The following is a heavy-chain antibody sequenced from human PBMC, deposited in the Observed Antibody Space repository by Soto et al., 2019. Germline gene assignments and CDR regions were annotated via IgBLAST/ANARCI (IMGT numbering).Heavy chain of an antibody. Sequence: QVQLVQSGAEVKKAGASVKVSCKASGYTFVSYVISWVRQAPGQGLEWMGWVSAYNGNTNYAQNLQGRVTMTTDTSTGTAYMELRSLRSDDTAVYYCARGSDTVTTDWFDPWGQGTLVTVSS. CDR3: ARGSDTVTTDWFDP. V-gene: IGHV1-18*01. CDR2: VSAYNGNT. D-gene: IGHD4-4*01. CDR1: GYTFVSYV. J-gene: IGHJ5*02.